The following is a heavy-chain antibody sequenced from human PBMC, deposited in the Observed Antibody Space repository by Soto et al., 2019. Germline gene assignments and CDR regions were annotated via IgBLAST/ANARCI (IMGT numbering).Heavy chain of an antibody. CDR3: AKDRGGRGVVVAFDY. CDR2: ISGSGGNT. Sequence: VQLLESGGGLVQPGGSLRLSCVASGFTFTNYAMSWVRRAPGKGLEWVSSISGSGGNTYYADSVKGRFTISRDNSRNTLYLQMSSLRAEDTAIYYCAKDRGGRGVVVAFDYWGQGTLVTVSS. D-gene: IGHD2-15*01. V-gene: IGHV3-23*01. J-gene: IGHJ4*02. CDR1: GFTFTNYA.